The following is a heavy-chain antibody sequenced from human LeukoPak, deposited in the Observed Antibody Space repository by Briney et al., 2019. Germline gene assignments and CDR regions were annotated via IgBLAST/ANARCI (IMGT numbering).Heavy chain of an antibody. CDR3: ARDGRKAAAGRHRYFQH. CDR1: GGSFSGYY. J-gene: IGHJ1*01. CDR2: INHSGST. D-gene: IGHD6-13*01. V-gene: IGHV4-34*01. Sequence: SETLSLTCAVYGGSFSGYYWSWIRQPPGKGLEWIGEINHSGSTNYNPSLKSRVTISVDTSKNQFSLKLSSVTAADTAVYYCARDGRKAAAGRHRYFQHWGQGTLVTVSS.